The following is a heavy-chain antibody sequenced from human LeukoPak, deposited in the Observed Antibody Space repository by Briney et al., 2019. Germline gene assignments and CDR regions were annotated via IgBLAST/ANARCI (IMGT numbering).Heavy chain of an antibody. J-gene: IGHJ4*02. CDR3: AKGRQLPDY. CDR2: ISSSSSYI. V-gene: IGHV3-21*04. D-gene: IGHD3-10*01. Sequence: PGGSLRLSCAASGFTFSSYSMNWVRQAPGKGLEWVSSISSSSSYIYYADSVKGRFTISRDNSKNTLYLQMNSLRAEDTAVYYCAKGRQLPDYWGQGTLVTVSS. CDR1: GFTFSSYS.